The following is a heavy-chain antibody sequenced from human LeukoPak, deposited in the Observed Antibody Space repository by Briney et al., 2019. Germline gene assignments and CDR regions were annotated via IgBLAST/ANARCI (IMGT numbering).Heavy chain of an antibody. Sequence: GASVKVSCKASGYTFTGYYMHWVRQAPGQGLEWMGWMNPVSGNAGSAQKFQGRVTLTRGTSISTAYMELSSLRSDDTAFYYCARAPMGAAALYWGQGTLVTVSS. CDR2: MNPVSGNA. CDR3: ARAPMGAAALY. CDR1: GYTFTGYY. D-gene: IGHD6-13*01. V-gene: IGHV1-2*02. J-gene: IGHJ4*02.